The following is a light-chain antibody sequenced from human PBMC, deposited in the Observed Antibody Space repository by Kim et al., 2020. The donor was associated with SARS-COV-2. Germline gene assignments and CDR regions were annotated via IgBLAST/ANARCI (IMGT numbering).Light chain of an antibody. CDR2: GNS. CDR3: QSYDNSLSGWV. Sequence: QSALTQPPSVSGAPGQRVTISCTGSSSNIGAGYDVNWYQQLPGTAPKLLIYGNSNRPSGVPDRFSGSKSGTSASLAITGLQAEDEADYYCQSYDNSLSGWVFGGGTQLTVL. V-gene: IGLV1-40*01. J-gene: IGLJ3*02. CDR1: SSNIGAGYD.